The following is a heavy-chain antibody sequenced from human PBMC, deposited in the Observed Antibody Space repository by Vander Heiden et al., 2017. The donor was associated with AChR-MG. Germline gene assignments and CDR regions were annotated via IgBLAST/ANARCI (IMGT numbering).Heavy chain of an antibody. CDR3: ARGVVMGDFDY. D-gene: IGHD3-22*01. CDR2: INHSGST. J-gene: IGHJ4*02. Sequence: QVQLQQWGAGLLKPSETLSLTCAVYGGSFSGYYWSWIRQPPGKGLEWIGEINHSGSTNYNPSLKSRVTISVDTSKNQFSLKLSSVTAADTAVYYCARGVVMGDFDYWGQGTLVTVSS. CDR1: GGSFSGYY. V-gene: IGHV4-34*01.